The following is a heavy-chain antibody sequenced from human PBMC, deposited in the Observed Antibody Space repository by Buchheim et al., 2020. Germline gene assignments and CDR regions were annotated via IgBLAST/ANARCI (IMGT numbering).Heavy chain of an antibody. J-gene: IGHJ6*02. CDR3: ARDSRYGSGYNYYYGMDV. CDR2: ISYSGST. D-gene: IGHD3-9*01. Sequence: QLQLQESGPGRVKPSETLSLTCTVSGGSISSSSYYWGWIRQPPGKGLEWIGSISYSGSTSYNPSLKSRVTISVDTSKNQFSLNLNSVTAADTAVYYCARDSRYGSGYNYYYGMDVWGQGTT. CDR1: GGSISSSSYY. V-gene: IGHV4-39*07.